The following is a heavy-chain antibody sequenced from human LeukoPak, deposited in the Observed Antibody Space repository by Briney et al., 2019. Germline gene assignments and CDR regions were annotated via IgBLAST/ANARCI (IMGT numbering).Heavy chain of an antibody. CDR1: GGTFSSYA. V-gene: IGHV1-18*01. J-gene: IGHJ4*02. Sequence: GASVKVSCKASGGTFSSYAISWVRQAPGQGREWMGWISAYNGNTNYAQKLQGRVTMTTDTSTTTAYMELRSLRSDDTAVYYCARADRRELRPFDYWGQRTLVTVSS. CDR3: ARADRRELRPFDY. CDR2: ISAYNGNT. D-gene: IGHD1-26*01.